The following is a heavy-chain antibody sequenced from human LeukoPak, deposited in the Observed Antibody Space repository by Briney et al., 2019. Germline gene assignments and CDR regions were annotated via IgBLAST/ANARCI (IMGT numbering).Heavy chain of an antibody. D-gene: IGHD2-2*01. CDR2: IKQDGSEK. CDR1: GFTFSSYW. Sequence: GGSLRLSCAASGFTFSSYWMSWVRQAPGKGLEWVANIKQDGSEKYYVDSVKGRFTISRDNAKNSLYLQMNSLRAEDTAVYYCGREESASSPGMDVWGQGTTVTVSS. V-gene: IGHV3-7*01. CDR3: GREESASSPGMDV. J-gene: IGHJ6*02.